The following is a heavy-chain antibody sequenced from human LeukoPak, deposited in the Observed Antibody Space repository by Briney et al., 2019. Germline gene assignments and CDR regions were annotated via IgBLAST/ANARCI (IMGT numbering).Heavy chain of an antibody. CDR1: GFTFGSYS. J-gene: IGHJ3*02. D-gene: IGHD3-22*01. Sequence: GGSLRLSCAASGFTFGSYSMNWVRQAPGKGLEWVSSISSSSSYIYYADSVKGRFTISRDNAKNSLYLQMNSLRAEDTAVYYCASLNYDSSGYPGGAFDIWGQGTMVTVSS. CDR3: ASLNYDSSGYPGGAFDI. V-gene: IGHV3-21*01. CDR2: ISSSSSYI.